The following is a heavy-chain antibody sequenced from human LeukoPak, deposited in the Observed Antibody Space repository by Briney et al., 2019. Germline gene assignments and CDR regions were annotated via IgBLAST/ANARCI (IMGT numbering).Heavy chain of an antibody. CDR3: ATTTDEIMITFGGANAFDI. Sequence: GGSLRLSCAASGFTFSSYWMSWVRQAPGKGLEWVANIKQDGSEKYYVDYVKGRFTISKDNDKNSLYLQINSLRAEDTAVYYCATTTDEIMITFGGANAFDIWGQGTMVTVSS. CDR2: IKQDGSEK. D-gene: IGHD3-16*01. CDR1: GFTFSSYW. J-gene: IGHJ3*02. V-gene: IGHV3-7*01.